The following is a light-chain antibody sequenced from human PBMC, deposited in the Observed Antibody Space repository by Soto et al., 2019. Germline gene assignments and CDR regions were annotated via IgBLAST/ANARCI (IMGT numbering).Light chain of an antibody. J-gene: IGLJ2*01. CDR3: TSWTTSTTMI. Sequence: QSALTQPASVSGAPGQSITISCTGTSSDIGAYNYVSWYPQHPGKAPKLMIYDVNIRPSGVSNRFSVSKSGNTASLTISGLQAEDEADYYCTSWTTSTTMIFGGGTKLTVL. V-gene: IGLV2-14*03. CDR1: SSDIGAYNY. CDR2: DVN.